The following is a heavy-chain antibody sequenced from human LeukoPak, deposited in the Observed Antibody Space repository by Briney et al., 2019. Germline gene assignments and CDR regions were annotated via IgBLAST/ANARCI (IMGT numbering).Heavy chain of an antibody. Sequence: QPGGSLRLSCAASGFTVSSSYMSWVRQAPGKGLEWVSVIYSGGSTYYADSVKGRFTISRDNSKNTLYLQMNSLRAEDTAVYYCARDRIRKRWFGESHYYYYGMDVWGQGTTVTVSS. J-gene: IGHJ6*02. CDR1: GFTVSSSY. V-gene: IGHV3-53*01. CDR3: ARDRIRKRWFGESHYYYYGMDV. D-gene: IGHD3-10*01. CDR2: IYSGGST.